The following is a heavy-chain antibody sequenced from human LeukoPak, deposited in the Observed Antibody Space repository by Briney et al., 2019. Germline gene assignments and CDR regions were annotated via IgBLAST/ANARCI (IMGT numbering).Heavy chain of an antibody. V-gene: IGHV1-69*13. CDR1: GGTFSSYA. CDR3: ADSWNDAFDI. J-gene: IGHJ3*02. D-gene: IGHD1-1*01. CDR2: IIPIFGTA. Sequence: SVKVSCKASGGTFSSYAISWVRQAPGQGLEWMGGIIPIFGTANYAQKFQGRVTITADESSSTAYMELSSLRSEDTAVYYCADSWNDAFDIWGQGTMVTVSS.